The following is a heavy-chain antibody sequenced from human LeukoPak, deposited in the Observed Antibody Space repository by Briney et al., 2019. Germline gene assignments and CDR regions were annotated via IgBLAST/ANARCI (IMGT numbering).Heavy chain of an antibody. J-gene: IGHJ4*02. CDR1: GYTFTSYD. Sequence: GASVKVSCKASGYTFTSYDINWVRQATGQGLEWMGWMNPNSGNTGYAQKFQGRVTMTRNTSISTAYMELSSLRSEDTAVYYCATDLWEQHPPPGYWGQGTLVTVSS. CDR3: ATDLWEQHPPPGY. D-gene: IGHD1-26*01. CDR2: MNPNSGNT. V-gene: IGHV1-8*01.